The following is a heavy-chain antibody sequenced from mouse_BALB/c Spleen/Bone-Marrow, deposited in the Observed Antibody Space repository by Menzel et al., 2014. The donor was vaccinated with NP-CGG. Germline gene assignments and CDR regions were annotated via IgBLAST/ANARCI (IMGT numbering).Heavy chain of an antibody. CDR2: IRNKANGYTT. D-gene: IGHD1-2*01. J-gene: IGHJ4*01. V-gene: IGHV7-3*02. Sequence: EVQRVESGGGLVQPGGSLRLSCATSGFTFTDYYMSWVRQPPGKALEWLVFIRNKANGYTTEYSASVKGRFTISRDNSHSILYLQMNTLRAEDSATYYCAVRGITTATGAMDYWGQGTSVTVSS. CDR1: GFTFTDYY. CDR3: AVRGITTATGAMDY.